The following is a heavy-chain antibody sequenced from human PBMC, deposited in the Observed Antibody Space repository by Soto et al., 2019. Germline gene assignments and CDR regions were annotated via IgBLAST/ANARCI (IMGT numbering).Heavy chain of an antibody. J-gene: IGHJ4*02. V-gene: IGHV4-59*01. CDR1: GGSINNYY. CDR3: ARTERWLQDRFDY. Sequence: RSLTCTVSGGSINNYYWSWIRQPPGKGLEWIGYIYYSGGTNYNPTLKSRVTISVDTSKNQFSLKLSSVTAADTAVYYCARTERWLQDRFDYWGQGTLVTVSS. D-gene: IGHD5-12*01. CDR2: IYYSGGT.